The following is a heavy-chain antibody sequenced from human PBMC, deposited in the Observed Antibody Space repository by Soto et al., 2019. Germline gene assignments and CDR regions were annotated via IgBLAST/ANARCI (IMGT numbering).Heavy chain of an antibody. CDR1: GFTFSAYW. CDR2: ISDDGSTA. V-gene: IGHV3-74*01. J-gene: IGHJ4*02. D-gene: IGHD1-1*01. CDR3: ARGPRVSSTGTGAH. Sequence: WGSLRLSCSVSGFTFSAYWMHWVRQVPGKGLTWVSRISDDGSTATYADSVKGRFVISRDNAKNSLYLEMNTLRADDSGLYYCARGPRVSSTGTGAHWGRGTLVTVSS.